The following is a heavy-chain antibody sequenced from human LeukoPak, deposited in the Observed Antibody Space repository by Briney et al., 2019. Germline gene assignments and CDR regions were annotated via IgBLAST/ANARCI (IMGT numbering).Heavy chain of an antibody. CDR1: GGSTSSYY. J-gene: IGHJ4*02. V-gene: IGHV4-59*01. Sequence: SETLSLTCTVSGGSTSSYYWSWIRQPPGKGLEWIGYIYYSGSTNYNPSLKSRVTISVDTSKNQFSLKLSSVTAADTAVYYCASTSGWYFYFDYWGQGTLVTVSS. CDR2: IYYSGST. D-gene: IGHD6-19*01. CDR3: ASTSGWYFYFDY.